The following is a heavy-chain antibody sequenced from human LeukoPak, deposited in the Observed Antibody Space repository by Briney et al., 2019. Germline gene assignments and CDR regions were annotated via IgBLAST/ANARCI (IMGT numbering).Heavy chain of an antibody. Sequence: GESLKISCKGSGYSFTSYWIGWVRQMPGKGLEWMGIIYPGDSDTRYSPSFQGQVTISADKSISTAYLQWSSLKASDTAMYYCARLPRYCSGGSCYSFDYWGQGTLVTVSS. V-gene: IGHV5-51*01. CDR1: GYSFTSYW. CDR3: ARLPRYCSGGSCYSFDY. CDR2: IYPGDSDT. D-gene: IGHD2-15*01. J-gene: IGHJ4*02.